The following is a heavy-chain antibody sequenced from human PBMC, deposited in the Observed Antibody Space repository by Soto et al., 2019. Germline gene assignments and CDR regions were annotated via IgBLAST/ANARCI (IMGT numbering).Heavy chain of an antibody. D-gene: IGHD3-22*01. Sequence: QVQLVQSGAEVKKPGSSVKVSCKASGGTFSSNTISWVRQAPGQGLEWMGGIIPMFGTANYAQKFQGRVTITAEESTSTAYMELRNLRSVDTAVYYCARGWGYDCRDYYYAYWGQGTLITVSS. CDR2: IIPMFGTA. CDR1: GGTFSSNT. V-gene: IGHV1-69*01. CDR3: ARGWGYDCRDYYYAY. J-gene: IGHJ4*02.